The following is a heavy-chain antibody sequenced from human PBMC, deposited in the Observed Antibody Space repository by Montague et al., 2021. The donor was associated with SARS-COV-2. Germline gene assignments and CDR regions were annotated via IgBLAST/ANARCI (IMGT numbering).Heavy chain of an antibody. V-gene: IGHV3-74*01. J-gene: IGHJ5*02. CDR1: GFTFSAYW. CDR2: IRADGTTT. CDR3: VAAFSNSFKWFDP. Sequence: SLRLSCAASGFTFSAYWMHWVRQAPGQGLEWVARIRADGTTTNYADSAQGRFTISRDNAQDTVYLHMTTLTAEDTAVYYCVAAFSNSFKWFDPWGQGTLVTVSS. D-gene: IGHD6-13*01.